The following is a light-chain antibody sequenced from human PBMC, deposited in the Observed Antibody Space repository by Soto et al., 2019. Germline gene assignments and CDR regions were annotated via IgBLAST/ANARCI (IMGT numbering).Light chain of an antibody. CDR2: GTS. CDR3: QQYGSSWWT. Sequence: EIVLTQSPGTLSLSPGEKATLSCRASQSVSRSYLAWYQQKPGQAPRLLIYGTSSRATAIPDRFSGSGSGTDFTLTISRLEPEDFAVYYCQQYGSSWWTFGQGTKVEIK. V-gene: IGKV3-20*01. CDR1: QSVSRSY. J-gene: IGKJ1*01.